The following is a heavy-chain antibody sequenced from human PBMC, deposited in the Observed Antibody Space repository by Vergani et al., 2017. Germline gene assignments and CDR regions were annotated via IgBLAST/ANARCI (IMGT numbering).Heavy chain of an antibody. CDR1: GFTVSSNY. CDR3: ARGSGYSYDFDY. J-gene: IGHJ4*02. D-gene: IGHD5-18*01. Sequence: EVQLVESGGGLVQPGGSLRLSCAASGFTVSSNYMSWVRQAPGKGLEWVSAIGTAGDTYYPGSVKGRFTISRENAKNSLYLQMNSLRAGDTAVYYCARGSGYSYDFDYWGQGTLVTVSS. V-gene: IGHV3-13*01. CDR2: IGTAGDT.